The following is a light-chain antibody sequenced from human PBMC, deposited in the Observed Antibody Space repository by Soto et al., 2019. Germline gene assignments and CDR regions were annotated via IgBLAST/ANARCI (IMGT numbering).Light chain of an antibody. Sequence: EIVLTQSPATLSLSPGERATLSCRASQSVSSYLAWYQQKPGQAPRLLIYDASNRATGIPARFSGSGSGTDFTLTISCLEPEDFAVYYCQQRSNWPTITFGQGTRREIK. CDR2: DAS. CDR3: QQRSNWPTIT. V-gene: IGKV3-11*01. J-gene: IGKJ5*01. CDR1: QSVSSY.